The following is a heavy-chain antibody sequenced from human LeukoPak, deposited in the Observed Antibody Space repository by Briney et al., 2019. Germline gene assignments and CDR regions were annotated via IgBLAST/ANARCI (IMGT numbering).Heavy chain of an antibody. V-gene: IGHV1-8*03. CDR1: GYTLTSYD. D-gene: IGHD2-2*01. J-gene: IGHJ5*02. Sequence: ASVKVSCKASGYTLTSYDINWVRQATGQGLEWMGWMNPNSGNTGYAQKFKGRVTITRNTSISTAYMELSTLRSEDTAVYYCAGTLGCSSTSCKGWFDPWGQGTLVTVSS. CDR2: MNPNSGNT. CDR3: AGTLGCSSTSCKGWFDP.